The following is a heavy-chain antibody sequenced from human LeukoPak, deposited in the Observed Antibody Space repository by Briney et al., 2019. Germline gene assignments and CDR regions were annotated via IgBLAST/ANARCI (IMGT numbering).Heavy chain of an antibody. D-gene: IGHD3-10*01. CDR1: NGSFNEYY. V-gene: IGHV4-34*01. Sequence: SSETLSLTCAVYNGSFNEYYWSWIRQSPGKGLEWIGEINHGGRTNYNPSLQSRVSISVDASQNQFSLTMTSVTAADTAVYYCARAPNYGSGSYYSGAKPRKYYFDYWGQGTLVTVSS. CDR3: ARAPNYGSGSYYSGAKPRKYYFDY. J-gene: IGHJ4*02. CDR2: INHGGRT.